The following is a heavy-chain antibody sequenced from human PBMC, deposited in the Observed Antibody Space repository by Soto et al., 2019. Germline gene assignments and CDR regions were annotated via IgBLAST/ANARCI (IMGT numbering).Heavy chain of an antibody. V-gene: IGHV1-69*12. CDR3: ARDGDPGYSFWSGPLGGGRFDP. Sequence: QVQLVQSGAEVKEPGSSVNVSCKTSGGTFGNTGVTWVRQVPGQGLEWIGGIVPLFGTANYAQKFRGRVMITADESTSTAYMDLSSLRSDDTAIYYCARDGDPGYSFWSGPLGGGRFDPWGQGTLVTVSS. CDR2: IVPLFGTA. D-gene: IGHD3-3*01. CDR1: GGTFGNTG. J-gene: IGHJ5*02.